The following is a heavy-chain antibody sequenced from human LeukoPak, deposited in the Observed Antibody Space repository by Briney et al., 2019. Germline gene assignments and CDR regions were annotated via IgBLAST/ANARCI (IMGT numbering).Heavy chain of an antibody. V-gene: IGHV3-74*01. D-gene: IGHD5-12*01. CDR3: AKDRGYSGYPGESNYYGMDV. CDR1: GFTFSTYS. CDR2: IKSDVSNI. J-gene: IGHJ6*02. Sequence: GGSLRLSCAASGFTFSTYSMHWVRQAPGKGLVWVSRIKSDVSNILYGDSVKGRFTISRNNAKNTLYLQMNSLRAEDTAVYYCAKDRGYSGYPGESNYYGMDVWGQGTTVTVSS.